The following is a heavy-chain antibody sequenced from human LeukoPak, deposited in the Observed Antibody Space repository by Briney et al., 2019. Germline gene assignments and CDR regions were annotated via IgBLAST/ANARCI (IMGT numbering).Heavy chain of an antibody. Sequence: ASVSVSCKVSGSTLSKISIDWVRQAPGKGPEWMGSVGHEDGTTIHAQTFQGRFNITVDTATDTAYMEMSSLMSEDTAIYYCATGAIVFDYWGQGTLVTVSS. J-gene: IGHJ4*02. CDR2: VGHEDGTT. CDR1: GSTLSKIS. CDR3: ATGAIVFDY. V-gene: IGHV1-24*01. D-gene: IGHD3-22*01.